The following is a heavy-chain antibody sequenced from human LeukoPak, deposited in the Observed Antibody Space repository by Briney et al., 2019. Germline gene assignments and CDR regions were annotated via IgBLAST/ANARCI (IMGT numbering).Heavy chain of an antibody. CDR2: ISDIGSI. CDR3: AGHHPRNTVDF. Sequence: ETLSLTCTVSGGSISSYYWSWIRQPPGKGLEWIAYISDIGSINYNPSLKSRVTISLDTSKNQFSLKLSSVTAADTAVYCCAGHHPRNTVDFWGQGTLVTVSS. V-gene: IGHV4-59*08. J-gene: IGHJ4*02. CDR1: GGSISSYY. D-gene: IGHD2/OR15-2a*01.